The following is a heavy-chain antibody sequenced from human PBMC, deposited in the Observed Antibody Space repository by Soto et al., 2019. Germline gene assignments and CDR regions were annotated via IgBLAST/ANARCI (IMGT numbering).Heavy chain of an antibody. CDR3: ASVIAVAGPFDY. CDR2: IIPILGIA. V-gene: IGHV1-69*02. CDR1: GGTFSSYT. Sequence: GASVKVSCKASGGTFSSYTISWVRQAPGQGLEWMGRIIPILGIANYAQKFQGRVTITADKSTSTAYMELSSLRSEDTAVYYCASVIAVAGPFDYCGQGTLVTVSS. J-gene: IGHJ4*02. D-gene: IGHD6-19*01.